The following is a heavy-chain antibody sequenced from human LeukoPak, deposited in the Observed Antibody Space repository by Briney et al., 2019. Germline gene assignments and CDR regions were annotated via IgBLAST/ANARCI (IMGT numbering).Heavy chain of an antibody. D-gene: IGHD2-15*01. CDR2: ISYDGSNK. J-gene: IGHJ4*02. CDR3: AKDMDIVVVVAVFDY. CDR1: GFTFRSYG. Sequence: PGGSLRLSCAASGFTFRSYGMHWVRPAPGKGLEWVAVISYDGSNKYYADSVKGRFTISRDNSKNTLYLQMNSLRAEDTAVYYCAKDMDIVVVVAVFDYWGQGTLVTVSS. V-gene: IGHV3-30*18.